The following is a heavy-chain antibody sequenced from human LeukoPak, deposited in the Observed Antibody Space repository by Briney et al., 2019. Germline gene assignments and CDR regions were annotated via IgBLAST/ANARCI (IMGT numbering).Heavy chain of an antibody. CDR3: ARNGVDFDWSQTTYYYYGMDV. CDR1: GGSISSSSYY. CDR2: IYYSGST. J-gene: IGHJ6*02. V-gene: IGHV4-39*01. Sequence: SETLSLTCTVSGGSISSSSYYWGWIRQPPGKGLESIGSIYYSGSTYYNPSLKSRVTISVDTSKNQFSLKLSSVTAADTAVYYCARNGVDFDWSQTTYYYYGMDVWGQGTTVTVSS. D-gene: IGHD3-9*01.